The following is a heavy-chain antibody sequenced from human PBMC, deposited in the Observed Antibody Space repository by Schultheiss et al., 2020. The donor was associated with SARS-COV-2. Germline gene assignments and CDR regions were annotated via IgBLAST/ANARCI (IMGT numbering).Heavy chain of an antibody. Sequence: GGSLRLSCAASGFTFSSYAMSWVRQAPGKGLEWVSYISSSSSYIYYADSVKGRFTISRDNAKNSLYLQMNSLRAEDTAVYYCAREGIAVAGTGYYYYGMDVWGQGTTVTVSS. CDR2: ISSSSSYI. CDR3: AREGIAVAGTGYYYYGMDV. CDR1: GFTFSSYA. V-gene: IGHV3-21*01. J-gene: IGHJ6*02. D-gene: IGHD6-19*01.